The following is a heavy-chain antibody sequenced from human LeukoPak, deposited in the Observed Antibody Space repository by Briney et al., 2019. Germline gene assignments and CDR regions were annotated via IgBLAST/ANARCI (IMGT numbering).Heavy chain of an antibody. Sequence: ASVKVSCKASGGTFSSYAISWVRQAPGQGLEWMGGIIPIFGTANYAQKFQGRVTITADESTSTAYVELSSLRSEDTAVYYCAGGYDSSGYLPSDYWGQGTLVTVSS. CDR3: AGGYDSSGYLPSDY. CDR1: GGTFSSYA. CDR2: IIPIFGTA. J-gene: IGHJ4*02. V-gene: IGHV1-69*13. D-gene: IGHD3-22*01.